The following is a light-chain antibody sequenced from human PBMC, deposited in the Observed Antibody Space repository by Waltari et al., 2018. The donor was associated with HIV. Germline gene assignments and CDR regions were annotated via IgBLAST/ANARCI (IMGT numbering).Light chain of an antibody. Sequence: SASIGDRVTITCRTSQDISSALTWYQQRPGKAPELLIYSASNLGSGVPSRFSGSGSGTDFTLTISSLQPEDFATYYCQFKTFGGGTKVEIK. CDR2: SAS. V-gene: IGKV1-13*02. CDR3: QFKT. CDR1: QDISSA. J-gene: IGKJ4*01.